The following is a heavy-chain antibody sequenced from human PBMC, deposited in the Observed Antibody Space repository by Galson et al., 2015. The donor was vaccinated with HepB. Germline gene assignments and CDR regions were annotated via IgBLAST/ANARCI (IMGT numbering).Heavy chain of an antibody. J-gene: IGHJ4*02. D-gene: IGHD2-21*02. CDR2: INSDGSST. CDR3: ARGIVVVTAGEDY. Sequence: SLRLSCAASGFTFSSYWMHWVRHAPGKGLVWVSRINSDGSSTSYADSVKGRFTISRDNAKNTLYLQMNSLRAEDTAVYYCARGIVVVTAGEDYWGQGTLVTVSS. CDR1: GFTFSSYW. V-gene: IGHV3-74*01.